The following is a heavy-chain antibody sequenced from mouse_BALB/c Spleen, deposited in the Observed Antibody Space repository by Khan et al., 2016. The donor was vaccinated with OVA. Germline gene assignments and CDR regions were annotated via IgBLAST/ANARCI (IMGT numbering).Heavy chain of an antibody. V-gene: IGHV14-3*02. CDR1: GFNIKDTH. D-gene: IGHD4-1*01. CDR3: APAGTGDYFDY. J-gene: IGHJ2*01. CDR2: IDPANDNS. Sequence: LKQSGAELVKPGASVKLSCTASGFNIKDTHMHWVKQRPEQGLEWIGRIDPANDNSKYDPRFQGKATITADTSPNTAYLHRSSLTSEDTAVYYCAPAGTGDYFDYWGQGTTLTVSS.